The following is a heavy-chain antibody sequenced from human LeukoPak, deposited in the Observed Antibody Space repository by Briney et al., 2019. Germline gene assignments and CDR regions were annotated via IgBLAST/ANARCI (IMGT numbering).Heavy chain of an antibody. J-gene: IGHJ4*02. Sequence: GGSLRLSCAASGFTFSNYWMHWVRQAPGKGLVWVSRINSDGSSTNYADSVKGRFTISRDNAKNSLYLQMNSLRAEDTAVYYCARDGGGYDFWVDYWGQGTLVTVSS. CDR2: INSDGSST. CDR3: ARDGGGYDFWVDY. D-gene: IGHD3-3*01. CDR1: GFTFSNYW. V-gene: IGHV3-74*01.